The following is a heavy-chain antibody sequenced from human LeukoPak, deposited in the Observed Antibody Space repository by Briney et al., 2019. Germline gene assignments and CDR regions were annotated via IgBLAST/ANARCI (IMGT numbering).Heavy chain of an antibody. CDR3: TQGRISVADHAFDI. Sequence: SVNVSCKPAASGFTCSDIWWIRVPPGQGLEWMGRIIPIFGTANYAQKFQGRVTITADKSTSTAYMELSSLRSEDTAVYYCTQGRISVADHAFDIWGQGTMVTVSS. V-gene: IGHV1-69*06. CDR1: ASGFTCSD. J-gene: IGHJ3*02. CDR2: IIPIFGTA. D-gene: IGHD6-19*01.